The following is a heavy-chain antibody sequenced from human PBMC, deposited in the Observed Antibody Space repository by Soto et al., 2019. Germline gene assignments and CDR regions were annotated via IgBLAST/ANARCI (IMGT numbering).Heavy chain of an antibody. CDR2: ISWNSGSI. CDR1: GFTFDDYA. CDR3: ARAYMVRGVDA. J-gene: IGHJ6*04. Sequence: EVQLVESGGGLVQPGRSLRLSCAASGFTFDDYAMHWVRQAPGKGLEWVSGISWNSGSIGYADSVKGRFTISRDNAKNSLYLQMNSLRAEDTALYYCARAYMVRGVDAWGKGTTVTVSS. D-gene: IGHD3-10*01. V-gene: IGHV3-9*01.